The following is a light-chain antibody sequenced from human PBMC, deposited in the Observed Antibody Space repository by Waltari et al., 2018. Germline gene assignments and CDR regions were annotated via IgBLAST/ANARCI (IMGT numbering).Light chain of an antibody. CDR2: GVT. CDR1: SSEIGGHNY. Sequence: QSALTQPASGSGSPGQSITISCTGTSSEIGGHNYVPWYQQHPGKAPKLVIFGVTTRPSGVSNRFCGSKSGSTDALTISGLQAEDGAAYYCTSYTTSVTWVFGGGTKVTVL. CDR3: TSYTTSVTWV. V-gene: IGLV2-14*01. J-gene: IGLJ3*02.